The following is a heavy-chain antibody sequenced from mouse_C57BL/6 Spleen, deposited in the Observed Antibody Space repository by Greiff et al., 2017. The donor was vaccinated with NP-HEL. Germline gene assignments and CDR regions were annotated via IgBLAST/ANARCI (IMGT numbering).Heavy chain of an antibody. CDR2: INPNNGGT. Sequence: VQLQQSGPELVKPGASVKISCKASGYTFTDSYMNWVKQSHGKSLEWIGDINPNNGGTSYNQKFKGKATLTVDQSSSTAYMELRSLTSEDSAVYYCAKLGQYVDVWGTGATVTVSS. CDR1: GYTFTDSY. V-gene: IGHV1-26*01. J-gene: IGHJ1*03. D-gene: IGHD4-1*01. CDR3: AKLGQYVDV.